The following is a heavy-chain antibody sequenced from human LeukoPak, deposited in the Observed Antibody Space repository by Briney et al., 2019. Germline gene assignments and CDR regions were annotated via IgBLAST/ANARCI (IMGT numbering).Heavy chain of an antibody. Sequence: GGSLRLSCAASGFTFSSYSMNWVRQAPGKGLEWVSSISSSSSYIYYADSVMGRFTISRDNAKNSLYLQMNSLRAEDTAVYYCAREMGSDTAMVPNFDYWGQGTLVTVSS. J-gene: IGHJ4*02. CDR3: AREMGSDTAMVPNFDY. D-gene: IGHD5-18*01. CDR2: ISSSSSYI. CDR1: GFTFSSYS. V-gene: IGHV3-21*01.